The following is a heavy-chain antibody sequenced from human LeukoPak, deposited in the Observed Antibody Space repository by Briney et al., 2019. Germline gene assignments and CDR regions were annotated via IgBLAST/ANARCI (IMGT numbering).Heavy chain of an antibody. J-gene: IGHJ3*02. CDR3: ARYPTISDAFDI. V-gene: IGHV3-48*03. Sequence: GGSLRLSCAASGFTFSRYEMNWVRQAPGKGLGWVSYISSSGSTIYYADSVKGRFTISRDNAKNSLYLQMNSLRAEDTAVYYCARYPTISDAFDIWGQGTMVTVSS. CDR2: ISSSGSTI. CDR1: GFTFSRYE. D-gene: IGHD3-9*01.